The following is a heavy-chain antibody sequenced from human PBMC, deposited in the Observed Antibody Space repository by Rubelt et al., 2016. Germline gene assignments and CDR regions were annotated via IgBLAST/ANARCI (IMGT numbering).Heavy chain of an antibody. D-gene: IGHD6-6*01. V-gene: IGHV4-34*01. CDR3: ARGVRIAARLFDY. CDR1: GGSFSGYY. Sequence: QVQLQQWGAGLLKPSETLSLTCAVYGGSFSGYYWSWIRQPPGKGLEWIGEINHSGSTNYNPSLNSRVTISVETSKNQFSRKLSSVTAADTAVYYCARGVRIAARLFDYWGQGTLVTVSS. CDR2: INHSGST. J-gene: IGHJ4*02.